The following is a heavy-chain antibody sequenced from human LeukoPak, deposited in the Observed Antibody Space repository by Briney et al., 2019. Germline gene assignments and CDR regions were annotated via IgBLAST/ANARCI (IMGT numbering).Heavy chain of an antibody. CDR1: GFIFSNYW. CDR2: IKPDGSGE. CDR3: ARSGGYGWDY. J-gene: IGHJ4*02. Sequence: GGSLRLSCAASGFIFSNYWMTWVRQAPGKALEWVANIKPDGSGEYYVDSLKGRFTISRDNAENSLFLQMNNLRVDDTAAYYCARSGGYGWDYWGQGAVVTVSS. D-gene: IGHD5-12*01. V-gene: IGHV3-7*01.